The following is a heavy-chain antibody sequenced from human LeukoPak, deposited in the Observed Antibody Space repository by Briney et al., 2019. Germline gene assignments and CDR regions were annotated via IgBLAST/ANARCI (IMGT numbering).Heavy chain of an antibody. V-gene: IGHV3-30*02. D-gene: IGHD1-26*01. CDR2: IRYDGSNK. Sequence: GGSLRLSCAASGFTFSSYGMHWVRQAPGKGLEWVAFIRYDGSNKYYADPVKGRFTISRDNSKNTLYLQMNSLRAEDTAVYYCAKDVGPAYYFDYWGQGTLVTVSS. CDR1: GFTFSSYG. J-gene: IGHJ4*02. CDR3: AKDVGPAYYFDY.